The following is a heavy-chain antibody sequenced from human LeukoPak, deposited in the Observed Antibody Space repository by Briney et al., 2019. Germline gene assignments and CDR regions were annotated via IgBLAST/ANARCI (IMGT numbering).Heavy chain of an antibody. CDR1: GFTFNTYS. V-gene: IGHV3-21*06. D-gene: IGHD6-19*01. Sequence: GGSLRLSCEASGFTFNTYSMNWARQAPGKGLEWVSSIDSSGGYMFYADSVKGRFIISRDNAKDSLYLQMNSLRAEDTALYHCARDVGIVMAGTIDSWGQGTLVTVSS. CDR3: ARDVGIVMAGTIDS. J-gene: IGHJ4*02. CDR2: IDSSGGYM.